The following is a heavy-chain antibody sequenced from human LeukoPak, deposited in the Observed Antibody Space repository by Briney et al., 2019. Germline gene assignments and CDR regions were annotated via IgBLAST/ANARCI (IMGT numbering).Heavy chain of an antibody. D-gene: IGHD1-26*01. J-gene: IGHJ6*03. Sequence: TGGSLRLSCAASGFTFSSYGMHWVRQAPGKGLEWVAFIRYDGSNKYYADSVKGRFTISRDNSKNTLYLQMNNLRAEDTAVYYCAKGAVTYGGSYTDYYYYYMDVWGKGTTVTISS. CDR2: IRYDGSNK. CDR3: AKGAVTYGGSYTDYYYYYMDV. V-gene: IGHV3-30*02. CDR1: GFTFSSYG.